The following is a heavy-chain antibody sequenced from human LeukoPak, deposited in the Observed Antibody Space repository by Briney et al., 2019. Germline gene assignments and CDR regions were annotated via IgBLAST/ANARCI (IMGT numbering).Heavy chain of an antibody. V-gene: IGHV4-59*01. Sequence: SETLSLTCTVSGGSISSYYWSWIRQPPGKGLEWIGYIYYSGSTNYNPSLKSRVTISVDTSKNQFSLKLSSVTAADTAVYYCARVYGGSYPFDYWGQGTLVTVSS. CDR2: IYYSGST. CDR3: ARVYGGSYPFDY. J-gene: IGHJ4*02. D-gene: IGHD1-26*01. CDR1: GGSISSYY.